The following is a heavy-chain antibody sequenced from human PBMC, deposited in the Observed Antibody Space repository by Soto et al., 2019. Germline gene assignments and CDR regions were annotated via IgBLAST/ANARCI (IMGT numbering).Heavy chain of an antibody. CDR2: IYAGGST. CDR3: ARSFHYGYIHH. D-gene: IGHD3-10*01. Sequence: EVQLVETGGGLTQPGGSLRLSCENSGFTVNSDYMSWVRQAPGKGLEWVSIIYAGGSTYYADSVRGRFTISSDNSRNTLYLQMNSLRVEDTAVYYCARSFHYGYIHHWGQGTLVTVSS. J-gene: IGHJ4*02. CDR1: GFTVNSDY. V-gene: IGHV3-53*02.